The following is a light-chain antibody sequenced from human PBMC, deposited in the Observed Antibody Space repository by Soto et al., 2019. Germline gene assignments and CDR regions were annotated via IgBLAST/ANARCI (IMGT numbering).Light chain of an antibody. CDR1: SSNIGAGYD. Sequence: QSALTQPPSVSGAPGQRVTISCTGSSSNIGAGYDVHWYQQLPGTAPKLLIYGNSNRPSGVPDRFSGSKSGTSASLAITGLQAEDEADYYCQSYDGSLSGYVFGTGTKV. J-gene: IGLJ1*01. CDR2: GNS. CDR3: QSYDGSLSGYV. V-gene: IGLV1-40*01.